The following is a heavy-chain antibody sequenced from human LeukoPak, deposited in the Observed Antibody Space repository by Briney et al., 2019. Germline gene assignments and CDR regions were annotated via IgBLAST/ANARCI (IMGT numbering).Heavy chain of an antibody. CDR1: GGSISSYY. J-gene: IGHJ4*02. CDR2: IYYSGST. V-gene: IGHV4-59*08. D-gene: IGHD2-15*01. CDR3: VSHHCSGGSCYSSSFDY. Sequence: SETLSLTCTVSGGSISSYYWSWIRQPPGKGLEWIGYIYYSGSTNYNPSLKSRVTISVDTSKNQFSLKLSSVTAADTAVYYCVSHHCSGGSCYSSSFDYWGQGTLVTVSS.